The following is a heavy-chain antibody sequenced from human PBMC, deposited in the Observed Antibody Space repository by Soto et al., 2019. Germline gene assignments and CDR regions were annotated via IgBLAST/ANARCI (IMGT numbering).Heavy chain of an antibody. CDR3: ARVEQWLATYYYYGMDV. D-gene: IGHD6-19*01. Sequence: ASVKVSCKASGYTFTSYGISWVRQAPGQGLEWMGWISAYNGNTNYAQKLQGRVNMTTDTSTSTAYMELRSLRSDDTAVYYCARVEQWLATYYYYGMDVWGQGTTVTVSS. CDR1: GYTFTSYG. CDR2: ISAYNGNT. J-gene: IGHJ6*02. V-gene: IGHV1-18*01.